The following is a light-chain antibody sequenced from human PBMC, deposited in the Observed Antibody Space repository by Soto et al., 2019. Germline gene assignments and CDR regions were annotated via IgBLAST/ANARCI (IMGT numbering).Light chain of an antibody. J-gene: IGKJ1*01. CDR2: GAS. Sequence: EMLLTQSPGPLSLSQGERATLSCRASQSVSSSYLAWYQQKPGQAPRLVIYGASSRAAGIPDRFSGSGSGTDFTLSISRLEPEDVALYYCQQYGTSPWTFGQGTKVDIK. CDR1: QSVSSSY. CDR3: QQYGTSPWT. V-gene: IGKV3-20*01.